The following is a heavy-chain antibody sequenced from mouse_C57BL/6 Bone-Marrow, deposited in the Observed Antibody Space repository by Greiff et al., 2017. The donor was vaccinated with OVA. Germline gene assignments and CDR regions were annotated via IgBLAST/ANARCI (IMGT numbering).Heavy chain of an antibody. Sequence: EVQLQQSGPELVKPGASVKISCKASGYTFTDYYMNWVKQSHGKSLEWIGDINPNNGGTSYNQKFKGKATLTVDKSSSTAYMELSSLTSEDSAVYYCARAAIYYGNDRPFYWYFDVWGTGTTVTVSA. J-gene: IGHJ1*03. V-gene: IGHV1-26*01. D-gene: IGHD2-2*01. CDR2: INPNNGGT. CDR1: GYTFTDYY. CDR3: ARAAIYYGNDRPFYWYFDV.